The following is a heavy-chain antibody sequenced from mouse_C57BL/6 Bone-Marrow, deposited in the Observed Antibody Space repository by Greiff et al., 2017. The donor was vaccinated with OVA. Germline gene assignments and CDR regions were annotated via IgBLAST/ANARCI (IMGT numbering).Heavy chain of an antibody. Sequence: EVQVVESGAELVRPGASVKLSCTASGFNIKDDYMHWVKQRPEQGLEWIGWIDPENGDTEYASKFQGKATITADTSSNTAYLQLSSLTSEDTAVYYCTTLLLLRPYWYFDVWGTGTTVTVSS. CDR1: GFNIKDDY. V-gene: IGHV14-4*01. CDR2: IDPENGDT. J-gene: IGHJ1*03. CDR3: TTLLLLRPYWYFDV. D-gene: IGHD1-1*01.